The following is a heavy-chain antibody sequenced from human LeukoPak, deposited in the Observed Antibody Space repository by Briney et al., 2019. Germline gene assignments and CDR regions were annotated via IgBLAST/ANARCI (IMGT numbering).Heavy chain of an antibody. CDR1: GFTVSSNY. CDR3: AGSKKGGLFDY. D-gene: IGHD3-16*01. Sequence: GGSLRLSCAASGFTVSSNYMSWVRQAPGKGLEWVSVIYSGGSTYYADSVKGRFTISRDNAKNSLYLQMNSLRAEDTAVYYCAGSKKGGLFDYWGQGTLVTVSS. J-gene: IGHJ4*02. V-gene: IGHV3-66*01. CDR2: IYSGGST.